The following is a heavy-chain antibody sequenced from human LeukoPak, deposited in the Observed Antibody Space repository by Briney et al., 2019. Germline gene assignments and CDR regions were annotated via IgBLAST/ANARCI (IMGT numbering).Heavy chain of an antibody. CDR3: ARVTDYDFWSGYSYYYYYYMDV. CDR2: IKQDGSEK. CDR1: GFTFRSYW. V-gene: IGHV3-7*01. D-gene: IGHD3-3*01. J-gene: IGHJ6*03. Sequence: GGSLRLSCAASGFTFRSYWMTWVRQAPGKGLEWVANIKQDGSEKYYVGSVKGRFTISRDNAKNSLYLQMNSLRAEDTAVYYCARVTDYDFWSGYSYYYYYYMDVWGKGTTVTVSS.